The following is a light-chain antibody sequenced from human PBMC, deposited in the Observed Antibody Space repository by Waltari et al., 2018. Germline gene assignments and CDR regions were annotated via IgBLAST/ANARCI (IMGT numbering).Light chain of an antibody. Sequence: QAVVTQEPSLTVSPGGTVTLTCGSSTGPVTSGHYPSWVQQKPGQAPMTRIYEPNNNISWTPARFSGSRLGGKAALTLSGARPEDEADYYCLLSFSGSCVFGAGTKVTVL. CDR2: EPN. CDR3: LLSFSGSCV. CDR1: TGPVTSGHY. V-gene: IGLV7-46*01. J-gene: IGLJ1*01.